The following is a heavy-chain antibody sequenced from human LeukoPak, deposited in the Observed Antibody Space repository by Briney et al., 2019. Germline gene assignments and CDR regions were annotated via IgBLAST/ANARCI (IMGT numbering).Heavy chain of an antibody. CDR1: GGSISSSSYY. J-gene: IGHJ4*02. D-gene: IGHD3-22*01. CDR3: AREEDYYDLDY. Sequence: PSETLSLTCTVSGGSISSSSYYWGWIRQPPGKGLEWIGRIYTSGSTNYNPSLKSRVTMSVDTSKNQFSLKLSSVTAADTAVYYCAREEDYYDLDYWGQGTLVTVSS. V-gene: IGHV4-39*07. CDR2: IYTSGST.